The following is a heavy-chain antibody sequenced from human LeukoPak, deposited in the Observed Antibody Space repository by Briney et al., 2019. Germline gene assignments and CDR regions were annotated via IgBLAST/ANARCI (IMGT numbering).Heavy chain of an antibody. J-gene: IGHJ4*02. CDR2: ISYDGSNK. CDR3: ARDFDLPDTTPAY. D-gene: IGHD3-9*01. Sequence: GGSLRLFCAASGFTFSSYAMHWVRQAPGKGLEWVAVISYDGSNKYYADSVKGRFTISRDNSKNTLYLQMNSLRAEDTAVYYCARDFDLPDTTPAYWGQGTLVTVSS. CDR1: GFTFSSYA. V-gene: IGHV3-30*04.